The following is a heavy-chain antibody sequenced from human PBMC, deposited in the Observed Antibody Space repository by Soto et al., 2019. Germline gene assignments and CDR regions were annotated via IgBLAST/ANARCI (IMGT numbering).Heavy chain of an antibody. CDR1: GFTLSNYT. Sequence: LVQSGGGVVQPGGSLRLSCAASGFTLSNYTMHWVRQAPDKGLEWVAVIAFTGTNIYYAEFVKGRFSVFRDSSTNSLHLQLTSLTVDDAALYFCVRGGVGVNDAFDIWGLGTTVAVSA. CDR3: VRGGVGVNDAFDI. J-gene: IGHJ3*02. D-gene: IGHD2-8*01. CDR2: IAFTGTNI. V-gene: IGHV3-30-3*01.